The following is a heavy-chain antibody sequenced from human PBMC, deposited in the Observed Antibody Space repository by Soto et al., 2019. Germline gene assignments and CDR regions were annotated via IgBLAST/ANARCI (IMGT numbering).Heavy chain of an antibody. Sequence: SETLSLTCTVSGGSISSGDYYWSWIRQPPGKGLEWIGYIYYSATTYYNPSLKSRLTISIDTSKNQFSLKLSSVTAADTAMYFCARGFRGVYFDFWGQGTLVTVS. V-gene: IGHV4-30-4*01. CDR1: GGSISSGDYY. CDR3: ARGFRGVYFDF. CDR2: IYYSATT. D-gene: IGHD3-10*01. J-gene: IGHJ4*02.